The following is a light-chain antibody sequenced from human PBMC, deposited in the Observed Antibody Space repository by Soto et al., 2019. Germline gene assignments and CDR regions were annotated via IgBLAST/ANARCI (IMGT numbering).Light chain of an antibody. CDR2: GAS. CDR1: QSVSSY. J-gene: IGKJ5*01. Sequence: EVVLTQSPVTLSLSPGERATLSCRASQSVSSYLAWYQQKPGQAPRLLIYGASTRATGFPDRFSGSGSGTEFTLTISSLHSEDFAVYYCQQYYDWPITFGQGTRLEIK. CDR3: QQYYDWPIT. V-gene: IGKV3-15*01.